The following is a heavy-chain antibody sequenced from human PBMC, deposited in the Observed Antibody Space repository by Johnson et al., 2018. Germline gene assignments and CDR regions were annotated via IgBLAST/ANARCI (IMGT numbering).Heavy chain of an antibody. D-gene: IGHD4-11*01. CDR2: INHSGST. Sequence: QVQLQQWGAGLLTPSETLSLTCAVYGGSFSGYYWSWIRQSPGKGLEWIGEINHSGSTKYNPSLKSRVTIAIDMSKNQFSLELSSGTAADTAVYYCARAKMGYSNYIWGFYYLDVWDTGATVTVSS. J-gene: IGHJ6*03. V-gene: IGHV4-34*01. CDR1: GGSFSGYY. CDR3: ARAKMGYSNYIWGFYYLDV.